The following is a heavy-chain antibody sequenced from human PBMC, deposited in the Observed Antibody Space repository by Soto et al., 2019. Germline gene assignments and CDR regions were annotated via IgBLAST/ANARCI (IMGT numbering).Heavy chain of an antibody. CDR3: GMFFGSGFDY. J-gene: IGHJ4*02. V-gene: IGHV3-48*02. D-gene: IGHD3-3*01. CDR1: GFTFSTDS. Sequence: EVQLVESGGGLVQPGGSLRLSCVASGFTFSTDSMNWVRQAPGKGLEWVAHISTSGATRYYADSVKGRFTISRDNAKTQLYLPMDSLRNEDTAVYYCGMFFGSGFDYWGQGTLVTVSS. CDR2: ISTSGATR.